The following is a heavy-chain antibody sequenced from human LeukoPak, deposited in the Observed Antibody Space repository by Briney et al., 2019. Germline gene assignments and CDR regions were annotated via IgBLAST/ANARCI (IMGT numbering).Heavy chain of an antibody. J-gene: IGHJ6*03. D-gene: IGHD2-2*01. V-gene: IGHV3-7*01. CDR2: IKQDGSET. CDR1: GFALSSSW. Sequence: GGSLRLSCAASGFALSSSWMSWVRQAPGKGLEWVAHIKQDGSETYNVDSLKGRFTVSRDNAKNSVYLQMNNLRAEDTAVYYCARRAPGYCITTSCPDTYYYYYYMDGWGKGTTVTVSS. CDR3: ARRAPGYCITTSCPDTYYYYYYMDG.